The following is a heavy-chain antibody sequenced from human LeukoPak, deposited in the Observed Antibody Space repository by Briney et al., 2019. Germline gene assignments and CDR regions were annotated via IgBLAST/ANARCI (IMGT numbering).Heavy chain of an antibody. V-gene: IGHV3-33*01. CDR2: IWYDGSNK. J-gene: IGHJ4*02. D-gene: IGHD6-13*01. Sequence: GRSLRLSCAASGFTFSSYGMHWVRQAPGKGLEWVAVIWYDGSNKYYADSVKGRFTISRDNSKNTLYLQMNSLRAEDTAVYYCARDVAAAGLSNLDYWGQGTLVTVSS. CDR1: GFTFSSYG. CDR3: ARDVAAAGLSNLDY.